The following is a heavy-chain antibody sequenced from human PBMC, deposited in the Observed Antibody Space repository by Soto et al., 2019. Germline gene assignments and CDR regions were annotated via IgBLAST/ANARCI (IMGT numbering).Heavy chain of an antibody. V-gene: IGHV4-39*01. Sequence: SETLSLTCTVSGGSISSSSYYWGWIRQPPGKGLEWIGSIYYSGSTYYNPSLKSRVTISVDTSKNQFSLKLSSVTAADTAVYYCARLYRSSYRIGSWFDPWGQGTLVTVSS. CDR1: GGSISSSSYY. J-gene: IGHJ5*02. CDR3: ARLYRSSYRIGSWFDP. CDR2: IYYSGST. D-gene: IGHD6-6*01.